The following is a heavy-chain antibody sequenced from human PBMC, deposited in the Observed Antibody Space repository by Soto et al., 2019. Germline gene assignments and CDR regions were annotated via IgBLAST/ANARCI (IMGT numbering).Heavy chain of an antibody. CDR3: ARLGDIVVVPAAIMEWWFDP. J-gene: IGHJ5*02. CDR2: IYPRDYDT. CDR1: GYSFTSYW. V-gene: IGHV5-51*01. Sequence: PGESLKISCNGSGYSFTSYWIGWVRQMPGKGLAWMGIIYPRDYDTRYTPSFQGQVTSSADKAISTAYLQWSSLKASDTAMYYCARLGDIVVVPAAIMEWWFDPWGQGTLVTVSS. D-gene: IGHD2-2*02.